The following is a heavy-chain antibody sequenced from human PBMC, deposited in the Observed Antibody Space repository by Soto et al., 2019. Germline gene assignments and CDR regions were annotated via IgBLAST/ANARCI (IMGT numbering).Heavy chain of an antibody. D-gene: IGHD1-1*01. CDR3: AKDVYNIGYYFDS. J-gene: IGHJ4*02. CDR1: GFTFNKYA. Sequence: GGSLRLSCAASGFTFNKYAMNWVRQTPEKGLEWVASIGGSAVSTYYADSVKGRFTISRDISKNMVFLQMDSLRVEDTALYYCAKDVYNIGYYFDSWGQGTRVTVSS. V-gene: IGHV3-23*01. CDR2: IGGSAVST.